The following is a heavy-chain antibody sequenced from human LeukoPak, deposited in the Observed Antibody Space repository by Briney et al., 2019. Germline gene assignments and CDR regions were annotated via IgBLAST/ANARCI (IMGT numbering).Heavy chain of an antibody. Sequence: GASVKVSCKASGYTFTGYYMHWVRQAPGQGLEWMGWINPNSGGTNYAQKFQGRVTMTRDTSISTAYMELSRLRSDDTAVYYCARGGWGHRYSYGRLWYYFDYWGQGTLVTVSS. V-gene: IGHV1-2*02. CDR2: INPNSGGT. CDR3: ARGGWGHRYSYGRLWYYFDY. J-gene: IGHJ4*02. CDR1: GYTFTGYY. D-gene: IGHD5-18*01.